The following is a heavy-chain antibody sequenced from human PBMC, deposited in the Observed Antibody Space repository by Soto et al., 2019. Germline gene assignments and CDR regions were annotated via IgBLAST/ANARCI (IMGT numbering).Heavy chain of an antibody. J-gene: IGHJ5*02. Sequence: PSETLSLTCAVSGGSISTSNWWSWVRQPPGKGLEWIGEVYHSGSTNYNPSFKSRVAMSVDKSKNQFSLKLNSVTAADTALYYCARVPSPWGQGTLVTVSS. CDR3: ARVPSP. CDR2: VYHSGST. V-gene: IGHV4-4*02. CDR1: GGSISTSNW.